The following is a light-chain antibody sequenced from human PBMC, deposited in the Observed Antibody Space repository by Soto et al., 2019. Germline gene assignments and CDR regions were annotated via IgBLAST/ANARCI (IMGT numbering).Light chain of an antibody. CDR1: QSVSIN. V-gene: IGKV3-15*01. CDR2: GAS. J-gene: IGKJ5*01. CDR3: QQYNNWPPTT. Sequence: EIVMTQSPATLSVSPGERATLSCRASQSVSINLAWYQQKPGQAPRLLIYGASTRATGIPARFSGSGSGTEFNLTISSLQSEDFAVYYCQQYNNWPPTTFGQGTRLEIK.